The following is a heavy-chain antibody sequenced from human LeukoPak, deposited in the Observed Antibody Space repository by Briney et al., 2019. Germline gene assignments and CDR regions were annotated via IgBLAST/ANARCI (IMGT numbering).Heavy chain of an antibody. J-gene: IGHJ4*02. CDR3: ARDGLWFGELQFDY. CDR1: GGSLSSYY. CDR2: IYTSGST. D-gene: IGHD3-10*01. Sequence: LETLSLTCTVSGGSLSSYYWSWIRQPAGKGLEWIGRIYTSGSTNYNPSLKSRVTMSVDTSKNQFSLKLSSVTAADTAVYYCARDGLWFGELQFDYWGQGTLVTVSS. V-gene: IGHV4-4*07.